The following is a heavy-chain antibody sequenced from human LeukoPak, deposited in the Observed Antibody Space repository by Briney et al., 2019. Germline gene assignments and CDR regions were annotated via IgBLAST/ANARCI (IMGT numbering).Heavy chain of an antibody. CDR3: AKCDLVLWFGEYLTNDAFDI. J-gene: IGHJ3*02. D-gene: IGHD3-10*01. V-gene: IGHV3-30*04. Sequence: GGSLRLSCAASGFTFSTYAMNWVRQAPGKGLEWVAVISYDGRQNYYADSVKGRFTISRDNSKNTLYLQMNSLRAEDTAVYYCAKCDLVLWFGEYLTNDAFDIWGQGTMVTVSS. CDR2: ISYDGRQN. CDR1: GFTFSTYA.